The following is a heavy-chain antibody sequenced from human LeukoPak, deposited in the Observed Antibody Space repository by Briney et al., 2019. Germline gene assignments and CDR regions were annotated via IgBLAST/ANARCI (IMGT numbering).Heavy chain of an antibody. CDR3: TRHYGSGSYRFDY. V-gene: IGHV3-49*03. Sequence: GGSLRLSCTPSGFTFGDYAMSWFRQAPGKGLEWVGFIRSKAYGGTTDYAASVKGRFTISRDDSKSIAYLQMNSLKTEDTAVYYCTRHYGSGSYRFDYWGQGTLVTVSS. J-gene: IGHJ4*02. CDR1: GFTFGDYA. CDR2: IRSKAYGGTT. D-gene: IGHD3-10*01.